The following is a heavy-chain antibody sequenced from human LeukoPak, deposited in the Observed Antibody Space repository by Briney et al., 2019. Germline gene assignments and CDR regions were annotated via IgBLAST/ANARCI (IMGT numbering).Heavy chain of an antibody. CDR2: INHSGIT. J-gene: IGHJ4*02. CDR1: GASFSGYY. D-gene: IGHD1-26*01. CDR3: ARVIVGATISPFGY. Sequence: SETLSLTCAVYGASFSGYYWSWIRQPPGKGLELIGEINHSGITNYNPSLKSRVTISVDTSKNQFSLKLSSVTAADTAVYYCARVIVGATISPFGYWGQGTLVTVSS. V-gene: IGHV4-34*01.